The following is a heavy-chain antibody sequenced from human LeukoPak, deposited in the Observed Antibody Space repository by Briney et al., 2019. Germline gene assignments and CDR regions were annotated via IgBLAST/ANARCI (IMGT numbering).Heavy chain of an antibody. CDR1: GGSISSHP. V-gene: IGHV1-69*06. J-gene: IGHJ4*02. Sequence: SVKVSCKAFGGSISSHPVSWVRQAPGQGLEWMGGIIPVFGTADYAQKFQGRITITADTSTSTVFMEWSSLRIEDTAVYFCATGDSGRGPFDYWGQGTQVTV. CDR3: ATGDSGRGPFDY. CDR2: IIPVFGTA. D-gene: IGHD5-12*01.